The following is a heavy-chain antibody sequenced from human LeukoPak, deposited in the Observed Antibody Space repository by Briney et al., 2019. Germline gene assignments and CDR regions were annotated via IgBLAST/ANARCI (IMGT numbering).Heavy chain of an antibody. V-gene: IGHV1-18*01. Sequence: ASVKVSCKASGYTFTSYGISWVRQAPGQGLEWMGWISAYNGNTNYAQKLQGRVTMTTDTSTSTAYMDLRSLRSDDTAVYYCARDANYYGSGGYFGPYYYYHYMDVWGKGTTVTVSS. J-gene: IGHJ6*03. D-gene: IGHD3-10*01. CDR3: ARDANYYGSGGYFGPYYYYHYMDV. CDR1: GYTFTSYG. CDR2: ISAYNGNT.